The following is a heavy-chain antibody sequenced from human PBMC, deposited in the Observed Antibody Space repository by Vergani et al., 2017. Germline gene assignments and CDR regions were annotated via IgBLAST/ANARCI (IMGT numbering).Heavy chain of an antibody. CDR3: ARHQDNYDFWSGYYPLGWFDP. CDR1: GYSFTSYW. D-gene: IGHD3-3*01. Sequence: EVQLVQSGAEVKKPGESLKISCEGAGYSFTSYWIGWVRQMPGKGLEWMGIIYPGDSDTRYSPSFQGQVTISAAKSISTAYLQWSSLKASDTAMYYCARHQDNYDFWSGYYPLGWFDPWGQGTLVTVSS. J-gene: IGHJ5*02. V-gene: IGHV5-51*01. CDR2: IYPGDSDT.